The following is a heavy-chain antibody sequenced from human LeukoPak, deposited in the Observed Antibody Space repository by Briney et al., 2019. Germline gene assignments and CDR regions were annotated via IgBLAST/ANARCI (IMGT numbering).Heavy chain of an antibody. CDR3: AKSLTHCTNGVCYQIYYYMDV. D-gene: IGHD2-8*01. V-gene: IGHV3-21*01. CDR2: ISSSSSYI. Sequence: PGGSLRLSCAASGFTFSSYSMNWVRQAPGKGLEWVSSISSSSSYIYYADSVKGRFTISRDNAKNSLYLQMNSLRAEDTAVYYCAKSLTHCTNGVCYQIYYYMDVWGKGTTVTVSS. CDR1: GFTFSSYS. J-gene: IGHJ6*03.